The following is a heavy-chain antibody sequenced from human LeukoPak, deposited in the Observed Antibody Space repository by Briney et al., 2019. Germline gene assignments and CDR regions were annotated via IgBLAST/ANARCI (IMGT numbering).Heavy chain of an antibody. CDR2: IKQDGSEK. CDR3: ARGGTGTTFSGFFR. V-gene: IGHV3-7*03. D-gene: IGHD1-7*01. J-gene: IGHJ4*02. Sequence: GGSLRLSCVASGLTIGSRYMNWVRQAPGKGLEWVANIKQDGSEKYYVDSVKGRFTISRDNAKNSLYLQMNSLRAEDTAVYYCARGGTGTTFSGFFRWGQGTLVTVSS. CDR1: GLTIGSRY.